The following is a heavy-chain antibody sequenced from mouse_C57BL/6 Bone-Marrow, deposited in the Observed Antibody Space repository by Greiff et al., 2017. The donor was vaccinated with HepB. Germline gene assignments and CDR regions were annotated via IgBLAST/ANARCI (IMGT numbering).Heavy chain of an antibody. D-gene: IGHD2-14*01. J-gene: IGHJ4*01. CDR3: ARSGASGTGAMDY. V-gene: IGHV1-50*01. Sequence: VQLQQPGAELVKPGASVKLSCKASGYTFTSYWMQWVKQRPGQGLEWIGDIDPSDSYTNYNQKFKGKATLTVDTSSSTAYMQLSSLTSEDSAVYYCARSGASGTGAMDYWGQGTSVTVSA. CDR1: GYTFTSYW. CDR2: IDPSDSYT.